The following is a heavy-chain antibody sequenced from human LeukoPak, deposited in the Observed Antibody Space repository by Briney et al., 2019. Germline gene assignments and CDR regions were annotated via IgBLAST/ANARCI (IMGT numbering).Heavy chain of an antibody. CDR2: ISSNGGST. D-gene: IGHD1-26*01. CDR1: GFTFSSYA. J-gene: IGHJ6*02. V-gene: IGHV3-64*01. CDR3: ARESWVYYYGMDV. Sequence: PGGSLRLSCAASGFTFSSYAMHWVRQAPGKGLEYVSAISSNGGSTYYANSVKGRFTISRDNSKNTLYLQMGSLRAEDMAVYYCARESWVYYYGMDVWGQGTTVTVSS.